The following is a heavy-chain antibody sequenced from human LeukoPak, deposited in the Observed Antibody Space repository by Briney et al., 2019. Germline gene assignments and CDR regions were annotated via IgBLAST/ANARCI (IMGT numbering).Heavy chain of an antibody. V-gene: IGHV3-53*05. Sequence: GGSLRLSCAASGFTVSSNYMSWVRQAPGKGLEWVSVIYSGGSTYYADSVKGRFTISRDNSKNTLYLQMNSLRAEDTAVYYCARDRFLEWKTDYYYMDAWGKGTTVTVSS. CDR3: ARDRFLEWKTDYYYMDA. J-gene: IGHJ6*03. D-gene: IGHD3-3*01. CDR2: IYSGGST. CDR1: GFTVSSNY.